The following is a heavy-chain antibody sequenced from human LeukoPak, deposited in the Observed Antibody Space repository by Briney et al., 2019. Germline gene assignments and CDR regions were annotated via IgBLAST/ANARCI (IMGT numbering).Heavy chain of an antibody. J-gene: IGHJ3*02. D-gene: IGHD6-19*01. V-gene: IGHV4-39*07. CDR1: GGSFSSYY. CDR3: ARAKGIAVAGRSGSGFDI. CDR2: IYYSGST. Sequence: SETLSLTCAVYGGSFSSYYWGWIRQPPGKGLEWIGSIYYSGSTYYNPSLKSRVTISVDTSKNQFSLKLNSVTAADTAVYYCARAKGIAVAGRSGSGFDIWGQGTMVTVSS.